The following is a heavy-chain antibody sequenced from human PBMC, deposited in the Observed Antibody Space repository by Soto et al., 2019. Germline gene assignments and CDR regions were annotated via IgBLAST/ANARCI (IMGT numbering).Heavy chain of an antibody. V-gene: IGHV3-30-3*01. D-gene: IGHD6-13*01. CDR3: ARDRSMRSSFDY. Sequence: QSGGSLRLSCAASGFTFSSYAMHWVRQAPGKGLEWVAVISYDGSNKYYADSVKGRFTISRDNSKNTLYLQMNSLRAEDTAVYYCARDRSMRSSFDYWGQGTLVTVSS. J-gene: IGHJ4*02. CDR2: ISYDGSNK. CDR1: GFTFSSYA.